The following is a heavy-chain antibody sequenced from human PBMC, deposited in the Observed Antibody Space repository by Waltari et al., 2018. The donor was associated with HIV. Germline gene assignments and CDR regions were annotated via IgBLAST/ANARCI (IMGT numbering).Heavy chain of an antibody. CDR1: GYTFTSYG. CDR2: SRRYNGNT. D-gene: IGHD2-2*01. V-gene: IGHV1-18*01. Sequence: QAQLAQSGAEVKKPGASVKVSCKASGYTFTSYGISWVRQAPGQGLEWLGWSRRYNGNTNDAQNHQGRVTMTTATATSTAYMELRSLRSDDTAVYYCAGVGCSSASCYSGWFDPWGQGTLVTVSS. CDR3: AGVGCSSASCYSGWFDP. J-gene: IGHJ5*02.